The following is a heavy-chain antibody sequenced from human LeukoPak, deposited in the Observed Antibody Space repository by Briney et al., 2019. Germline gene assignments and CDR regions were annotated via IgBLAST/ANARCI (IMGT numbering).Heavy chain of an antibody. V-gene: IGHV4-39*07. J-gene: IGHJ4*02. CDR3: GLDSSGYYYATSDY. D-gene: IGHD3-22*01. Sequence: PSETLSLTCTVSGGSISSSSYYWGWIRQPPGKGLEWIGSIYYSGSTYYNPSLKSRVTISVDTSKNQFSLKLSSVTAADTAVYYCGLDSSGYYYATSDYWGQGTLVTVSS. CDR2: IYYSGST. CDR1: GGSISSSSYY.